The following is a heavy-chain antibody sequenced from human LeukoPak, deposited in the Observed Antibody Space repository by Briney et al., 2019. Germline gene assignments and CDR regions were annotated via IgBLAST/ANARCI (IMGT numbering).Heavy chain of an antibody. J-gene: IGHJ4*02. CDR2: ISVYKGNT. Sequence: GASLKASCKASGYTFSNYGISWVRQAPGQGLEWMGWISVYKGNTIYAQKVQGRLTMTVDTTTSTAYMELRRLRSDDTAVYYCARDLSGGVAGYFDYWGQGTLVTVSS. V-gene: IGHV1-18*01. D-gene: IGHD6-19*01. CDR1: GYTFSNYG. CDR3: ARDLSGGVAGYFDY.